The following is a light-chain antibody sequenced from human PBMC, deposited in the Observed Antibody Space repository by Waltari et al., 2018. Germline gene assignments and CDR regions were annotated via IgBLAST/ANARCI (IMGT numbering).Light chain of an antibody. CDR2: DVS. J-gene: IGKJ4*01. CDR3: QQRASWPFT. Sequence: EIVLTQSPVTLSLSPGERATLSCRASQSVSSNLAWYQQKPGQAPRLLIYDVSNRAPGIPGRFSGSGSGTDFTLTISSREREDFAIYHCQQRASWPFTFGGGTKVEIK. CDR1: QSVSSN. V-gene: IGKV3-11*01.